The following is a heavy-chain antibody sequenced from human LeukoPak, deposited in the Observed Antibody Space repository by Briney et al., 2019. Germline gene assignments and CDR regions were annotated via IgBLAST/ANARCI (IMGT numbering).Heavy chain of an antibody. D-gene: IGHD2-2*01. CDR3: ARQSPYCSSTSCYFDY. Sequence: GESLKISGKGSGYRFTSYWIGWVRQMPGKGLDGRGSIYPGDSDTRYSPPFQGQVTISSAKSISTASLQWSSLKASDTAMYYCARQSPYCSSTSCYFDYWGQGTLVTVSS. CDR2: IYPGDSDT. CDR1: GYRFTSYW. J-gene: IGHJ4*02. V-gene: IGHV5-51*01.